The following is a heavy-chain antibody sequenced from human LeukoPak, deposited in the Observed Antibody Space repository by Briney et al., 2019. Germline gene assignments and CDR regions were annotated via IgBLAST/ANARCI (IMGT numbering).Heavy chain of an antibody. V-gene: IGHV3-23*01. Sequence: GGSLRLSCAASGLTFSSYAMSWVRQAPGQGLEWVSSISESGRSTYYADTVKGRFTISRDNSKNTLYLQMNSLRAEDTALYYCAKGSSGPDYWGLGTPVTVS. CDR3: AKGSSGPDY. CDR2: ISESGRST. CDR1: GLTFSSYA. J-gene: IGHJ4*02. D-gene: IGHD1-26*01.